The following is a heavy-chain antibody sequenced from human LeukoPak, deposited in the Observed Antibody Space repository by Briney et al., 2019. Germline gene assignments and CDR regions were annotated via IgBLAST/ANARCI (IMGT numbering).Heavy chain of an antibody. CDR2: ISSSSSYI. CDR3: ARDIVVVPATLGY. Sequence: GGSLRLSCAASGFTFSSYSMNWVRQAPGKGLGWVSSISSSSSYIYYADSVKGRFTISRDNAKNSLYLQMNSLRAEDTAVYYCARDIVVVPATLGYWGQGTLVTVSS. J-gene: IGHJ4*02. V-gene: IGHV3-21*01. D-gene: IGHD2-2*01. CDR1: GFTFSSYS.